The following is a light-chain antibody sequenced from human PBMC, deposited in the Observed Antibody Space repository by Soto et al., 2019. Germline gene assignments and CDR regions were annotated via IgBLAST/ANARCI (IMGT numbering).Light chain of an antibody. CDR3: QQYYYWPPWT. CDR1: QSVSSN. Sequence: IVLTQSPATVSVSPGERATLYCWASQSVSSNLAWYQQKPGQAPRLLIYGASTRATGIPARFSGSGSGTEFTLTISSLQSEDFAVYYCQQYYYWPPWTFGQGTKVDI. V-gene: IGKV3-15*01. CDR2: GAS. J-gene: IGKJ1*01.